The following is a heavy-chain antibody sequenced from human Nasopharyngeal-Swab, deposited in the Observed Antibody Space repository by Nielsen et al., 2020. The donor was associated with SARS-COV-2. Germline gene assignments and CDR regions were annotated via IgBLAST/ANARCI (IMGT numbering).Heavy chain of an antibody. CDR3: AREATHRGPFDY. CDR1: GFTFSSYG. V-gene: IGHV3-30*19. Sequence: GGSLRLSCAASGFTFSSYGMHWVRQAPGKGLEWVAVISYDGSNKYYADSVKGRFTISRDNSKNTLYLQMNSLRAEDTAVYYCAREATHRGPFDYWGQGTLVTVSS. CDR2: ISYDGSNK. D-gene: IGHD5-24*01. J-gene: IGHJ4*02.